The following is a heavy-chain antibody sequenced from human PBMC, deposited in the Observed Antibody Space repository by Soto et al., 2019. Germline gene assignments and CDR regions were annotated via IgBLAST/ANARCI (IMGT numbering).Heavy chain of an antibody. J-gene: IGHJ4*02. CDR2: ISASGGST. D-gene: IGHD1-26*01. CDR3: AKGQNSGTHRFYFDY. V-gene: IGHV3-23*01. CDR1: GITLSSYA. Sequence: GGTLRLSCAASGITLSSYAMSWVRQAPGKGPEWVSGISASGGSTSYADSVKGRFTISRDNSKNTLYLQMNSLRADDTAVYHCAKGQNSGTHRFYFDYWGQGALVTVSS.